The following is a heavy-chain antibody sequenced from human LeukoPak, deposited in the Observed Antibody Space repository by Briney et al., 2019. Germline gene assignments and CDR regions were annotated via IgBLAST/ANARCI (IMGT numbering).Heavy chain of an antibody. D-gene: IGHD3-3*01. CDR2: ISGSGGST. CDR1: GFTFSSYA. V-gene: IGHV3-23*01. Sequence: PGGSLRLSCAASGFTFSSYAMSWVRQAPGKGLEWVSAISGSGGSTYYADSVKGRFTISRDNSKNTLYLQMNSLRAEDTAVYFCAKDTMSGDFYDYWGQGTLVTVSS. CDR3: AKDTMSGDFYDY. J-gene: IGHJ4*02.